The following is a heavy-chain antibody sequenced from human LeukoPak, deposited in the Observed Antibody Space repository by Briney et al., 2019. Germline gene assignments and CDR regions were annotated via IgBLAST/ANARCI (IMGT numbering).Heavy chain of an antibody. Sequence: GGSLRLSCAASGFSFSRYWMSWVRQAPGRGLEWVANIKQDGSEKYYVDSTKGRFTISRDNGKNSLSLQMNSLRAEDTAMYYCARDFDSSGSSGYFDLWGRGTLVTVSS. D-gene: IGHD6-19*01. V-gene: IGHV3-7*05. CDR3: ARDFDSSGSSGYFDL. J-gene: IGHJ2*01. CDR1: GFSFSRYW. CDR2: IKQDGSEK.